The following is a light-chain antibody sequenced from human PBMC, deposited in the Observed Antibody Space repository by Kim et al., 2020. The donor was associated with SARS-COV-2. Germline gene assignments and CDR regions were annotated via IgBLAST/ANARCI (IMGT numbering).Light chain of an antibody. V-gene: IGLV2-23*02. CDR1: RSEVWRYNL. J-gene: IGLJ2*01. CDR2: EVS. CDR3: CSYASSSTFVV. Sequence: ITISRNGNRSEVWRYNLVSWDQKEPSKTPKLMIYEVSKRPSGVSNRFSGSKSGNTASLTISGLQAEDEADYYCCSYASSSTFVVFGGGTQLTVL.